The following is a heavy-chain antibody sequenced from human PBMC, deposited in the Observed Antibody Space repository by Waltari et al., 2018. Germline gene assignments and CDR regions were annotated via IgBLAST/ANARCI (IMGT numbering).Heavy chain of an antibody. V-gene: IGHV3-21*01. J-gene: IGHJ4*02. CDR1: GFTFSGYS. CDR3: ARDRRGYFDY. D-gene: IGHD3-16*01. Sequence: EVQLVESGGGLVKPGGSVRLSCHASGFTFSGYSMSWVRQAPGKGLELVSSITGDSTFIYYADSVNGRFTISSDDAKNSLYLQMNSLRVEDTAVYYCARDRRGYFDYWGPGTLVSVSS. CDR2: ITGDSTFI.